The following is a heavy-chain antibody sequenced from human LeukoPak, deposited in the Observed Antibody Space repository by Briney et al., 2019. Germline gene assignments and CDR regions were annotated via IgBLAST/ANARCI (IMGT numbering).Heavy chain of an antibody. CDR1: GFTVSSNY. CDR2: IYSCGST. V-gene: IGHV3-66*04. CDR3: ASQGPVGYCSSTSCPLDY. J-gene: IGHJ4*02. D-gene: IGHD2-2*01. Sequence: GGSLRLFCGASGFTVSSNYMIGVRQAPGKGREGVSVIYSCGSTYYADSVKGRFTISRDNSKNTLYLQMNSLRAEDAAVYYCASQGPVGYCSSTSCPLDYWGQGTLVTVSS.